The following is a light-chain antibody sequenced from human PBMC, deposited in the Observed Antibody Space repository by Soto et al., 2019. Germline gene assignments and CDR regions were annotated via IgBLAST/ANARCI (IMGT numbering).Light chain of an antibody. V-gene: IGKV3-20*01. CDR1: QSIYTK. J-gene: IGKJ2*01. Sequence: EIVLTQSAGTLSLSPGEGATLSCRASQSIYTKLAWYQKKSGQAPRLLIYDASTRAYGSPDRFSGSGSGTDFSLTISRLEPEDFAVYYCQQYAGSLYTFAQGTKVDIK. CDR3: QQYAGSLYT. CDR2: DAS.